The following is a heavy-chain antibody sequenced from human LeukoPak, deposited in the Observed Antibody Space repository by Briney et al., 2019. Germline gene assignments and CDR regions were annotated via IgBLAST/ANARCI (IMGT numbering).Heavy chain of an antibody. V-gene: IGHV4-4*02. CDR2: IDHSGST. D-gene: IGHD3/OR15-3a*01. Sequence: SETLSLTCAVSGGSISSNWWSWVRQPPGKGLEWIGEIDHSGSTNYNPSLKSRVTISVDKSESQFSLKLSSVTAADTAVYYCARQTGSGLFILPGGQGTLVTVSS. CDR3: ARQTGSGLFILP. CDR1: GGSISSNW. J-gene: IGHJ4*02.